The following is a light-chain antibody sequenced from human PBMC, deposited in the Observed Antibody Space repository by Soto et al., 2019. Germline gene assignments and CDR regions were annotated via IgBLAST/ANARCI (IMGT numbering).Light chain of an antibody. CDR2: GAS. J-gene: IGKJ1*01. Sequence: EIVMTQSPATLSVSPGERATLSCRASQSVSSSLAWYQQKPGQAPRLLTYGASTRATGIPARFSGSGSETEFTLTISSLQSEDFAVYYCQQYNNWWTFGQGTKVEIK. V-gene: IGKV3-15*01. CDR1: QSVSSS. CDR3: QQYNNWWT.